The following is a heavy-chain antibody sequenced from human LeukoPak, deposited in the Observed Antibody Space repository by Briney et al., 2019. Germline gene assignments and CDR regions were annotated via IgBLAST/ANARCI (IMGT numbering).Heavy chain of an antibody. CDR2: IKQDGSEK. CDR3: ASASPRYYDILTGYYQDDAFDI. CDR1: GFTFSSYW. J-gene: IGHJ3*02. Sequence: GGSLRLSCAASGFTFSSYWMSWVRQAPGKGLEWVANIKQDGSEKYYADSVKGRFTISRDNAKNSLYLQMNSLRAEDTAVYYCASASPRYYDILTGYYQDDAFDIWGQGTMVTVSS. V-gene: IGHV3-7*01. D-gene: IGHD3-9*01.